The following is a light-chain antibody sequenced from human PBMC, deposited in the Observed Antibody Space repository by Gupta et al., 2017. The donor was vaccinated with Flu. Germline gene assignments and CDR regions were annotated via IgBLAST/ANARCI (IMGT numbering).Light chain of an antibody. V-gene: IGLV1-44*01. CDR2: NNN. Sequence: QSVLTQPPSASGTPGQRVTISCSGSSSNIGTNAVNWYQQLPGTAPKLLIYNNNLRPSGVPACFSGSKSGTSASLAISGLQSEDEADYYCAAWDDSLNGDVFGTGTKVTVL. J-gene: IGLJ1*01. CDR3: AAWDDSLNGDV. CDR1: SSNIGTNA.